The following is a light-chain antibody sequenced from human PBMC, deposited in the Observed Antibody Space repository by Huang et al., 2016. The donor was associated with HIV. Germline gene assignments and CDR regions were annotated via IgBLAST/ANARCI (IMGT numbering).Light chain of an antibody. CDR2: RSS. Sequence: DIQMTQSPSSMSASVGDRVTITCRASQSISTYLNWYQQKPGKAPKLLIYRSSNLQSGVPSRFSGSGSGTDFSLTIRSLQPEDFATYYCQQSYSAPPWTFGQGTRVEIK. V-gene: IGKV1-39*01. CDR3: QQSYSAPPWT. CDR1: QSISTY. J-gene: IGKJ1*01.